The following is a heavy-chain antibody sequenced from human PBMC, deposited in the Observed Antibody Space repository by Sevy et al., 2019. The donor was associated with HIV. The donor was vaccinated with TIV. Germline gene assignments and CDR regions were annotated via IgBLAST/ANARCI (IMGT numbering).Heavy chain of an antibody. Sequence: ASVKVSCKVSGDSLTDLSIHWVRQAPGKGLEWMGRFDPEDGETIYVQKFQGRVSMIEDTSRDTAYMELNRLRSEDTAVYYCATTRYYYEVNGGYLDYWGQGTLVTVSS. V-gene: IGHV1-24*01. J-gene: IGHJ4*02. CDR3: ATTRYYYEVNGGYLDY. CDR2: FDPEDGET. D-gene: IGHD3-22*01. CDR1: GDSLTDLS.